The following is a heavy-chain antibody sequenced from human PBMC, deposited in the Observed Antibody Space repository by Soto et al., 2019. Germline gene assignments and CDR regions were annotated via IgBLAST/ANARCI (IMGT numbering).Heavy chain of an antibody. CDR1: GGSFSGYY. Sequence: PSETLSLTCAVYGGSFSGYYWSWIRQPRGKGLEWIGEINHSGSTNYNPSLKSRVTISVDTSKNQFSLKLSSVTAADTAVYYCARGSITIFGVVPHAMDVWGQGTTVTVSS. J-gene: IGHJ6*02. D-gene: IGHD3-3*01. V-gene: IGHV4-34*01. CDR3: ARGSITIFGVVPHAMDV. CDR2: INHSGST.